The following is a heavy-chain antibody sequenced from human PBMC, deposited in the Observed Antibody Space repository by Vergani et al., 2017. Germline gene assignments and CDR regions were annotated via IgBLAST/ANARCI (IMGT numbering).Heavy chain of an antibody. CDR1: GFTFSGSA. Sequence: EVQLVESGGGLVQPGGSLKLSCAASGFTFSGSAMHWVRQASGKGLEWMGIIYPGDSDTRYSPSFQGQVTISADKSISTAYLQWSSLKASDTAMYYCARRHHNYG. J-gene: IGHJ6*01. CDR3: ARRHHNYG. V-gene: IGHV5-51*01. CDR2: IYPGDSDT.